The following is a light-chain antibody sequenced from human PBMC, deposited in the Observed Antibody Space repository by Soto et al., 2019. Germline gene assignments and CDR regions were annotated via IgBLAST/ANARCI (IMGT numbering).Light chain of an antibody. J-gene: IGKJ4*01. V-gene: IGKV4-1*01. CDR2: WAS. CDR3: QQYFDVPFT. CDR1: QTVLDSFNNKDY. Sequence: DIVMTQSPDSLAVSLGERATINCKSSQTVLDSFNNKDYLTWYQQKPGQPPKLLIYWASTRESGVPERFSGSGSGTDFTLTISSLEAEDVAFYWCQQYFDVPFTFGGGTKVDIK.